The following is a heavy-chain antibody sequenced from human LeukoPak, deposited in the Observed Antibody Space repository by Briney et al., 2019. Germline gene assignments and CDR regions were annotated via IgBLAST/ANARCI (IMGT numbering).Heavy chain of an antibody. CDR1: GYTFTSYY. CDR2: INPSGGST. J-gene: IGHJ5*02. D-gene: IGHD6-19*01. CDR3: AREGFAAVALGWFDP. V-gene: IGHV1-46*01. Sequence: GASVKVSCKASGYTFTSYYMHWVRQAPGQGLEWMGIINPSGGSTSYAQKFQGRVTMTRDVSTSTVYMELSSLRSEDTAVYYCAREGFAAVALGWFDPWGQGTLVTVSS.